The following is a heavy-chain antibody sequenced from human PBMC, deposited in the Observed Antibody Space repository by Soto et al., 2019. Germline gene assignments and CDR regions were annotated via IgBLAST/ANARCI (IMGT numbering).Heavy chain of an antibody. V-gene: IGHV4-59*01. Sequence: QVQLQESGPGLVKPSETLSLTCTVSGGSISSKYWSWSRQPPVKGLEWIGYIYYSGSTNYNPSLKSRVTMSVDTSKNQFSLNLSSVTAADTAVYYCAKGGASSRPFDYWGQGTLVTVSS. J-gene: IGHJ4*02. D-gene: IGHD6-13*01. CDR1: GGSISSKY. CDR2: IYYSGST. CDR3: AKGGASSRPFDY.